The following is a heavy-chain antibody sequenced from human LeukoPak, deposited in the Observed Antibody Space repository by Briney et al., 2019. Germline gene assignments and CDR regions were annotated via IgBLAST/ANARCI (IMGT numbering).Heavy chain of an antibody. Sequence: SETLSLTCTISGSMYNYYWSWIRQPPGKGLEWIGYIHYNGITNYNPSLKSRVTMSLDTSKNQVSLKLNSVTAADTAVYYCARHISSGGTYAHFDYWGQGTLVTVSS. CDR3: ARHISSGGTYAHFDY. J-gene: IGHJ4*02. D-gene: IGHD1-26*01. CDR1: GSMYNYY. CDR2: IHYNGIT. V-gene: IGHV4-59*08.